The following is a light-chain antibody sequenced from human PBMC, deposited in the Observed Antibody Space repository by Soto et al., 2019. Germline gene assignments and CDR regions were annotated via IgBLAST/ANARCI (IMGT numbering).Light chain of an antibody. CDR1: SSDVGGYNY. CDR2: DVT. CDR3: SSYTSASTHWV. J-gene: IGLJ3*02. V-gene: IGLV2-14*01. Sequence: QPVLTQPASVSGSPGQSITISCTGTSSDVGGYNYVSWYQQYPGKAPKLMIYDVTDRPSGVSNRFSGSKSGNTASLTISGLQPEDEADYYCSSYTSASTHWVFGGGTKLTVL.